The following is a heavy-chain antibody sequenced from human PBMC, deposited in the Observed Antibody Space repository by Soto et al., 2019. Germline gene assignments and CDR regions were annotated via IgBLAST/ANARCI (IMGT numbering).Heavy chain of an antibody. J-gene: IGHJ6*02. V-gene: IGHV1-46*01. CDR3: VRDPDVAAGPGDDYYNGMDV. CDR2: INPSGGST. CDR1: RYTFTSYY. Sequence: APVKASCKASRYTFTSYYMHWLRQAPGQRLKWMGIINPSGGSTSYAQKFQGRVTMTRDTSTSTVYMELSSLRSEDTAVYYCVRDPDVAAGPGDDYYNGMDVWGQGTTVIVSS. D-gene: IGHD6-6*01.